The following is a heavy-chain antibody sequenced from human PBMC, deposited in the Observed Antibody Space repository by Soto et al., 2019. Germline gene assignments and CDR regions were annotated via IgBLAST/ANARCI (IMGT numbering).Heavy chain of an antibody. J-gene: IGHJ4*02. D-gene: IGHD6-19*01. Sequence: SETLSLTCAVSGGSISSSNWWSWVRQPPGKGLEWIGEIYHSGSTYYNPSLKSRVTISVDTSKNQFSLKLSSVTAADTAVYYCARQVGSGWKNDYWGQGTLVTVSS. CDR1: GGSISSSNW. CDR3: ARQVGSGWKNDY. CDR2: IYHSGST. V-gene: IGHV4-4*02.